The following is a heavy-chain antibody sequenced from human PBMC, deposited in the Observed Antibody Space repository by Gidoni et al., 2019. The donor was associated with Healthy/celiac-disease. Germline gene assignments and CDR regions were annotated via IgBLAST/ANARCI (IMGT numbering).Heavy chain of an antibody. CDR3: VKSRDYYDTYGAFDI. CDR2: ISSNGGST. D-gene: IGHD3-22*01. Sequence: EVQLVESGGGLVQPGGSLRLSCSASGFTFSSYAMHWVRQAPGKGLEYVSAISSNGGSTYYADSVKGRFTISRDNSKNTLYLQMSSLRAEDTAVYYCVKSRDYYDTYGAFDIWGQGTMVTVSS. J-gene: IGHJ3*02. V-gene: IGHV3-64D*09. CDR1: GFTFSSYA.